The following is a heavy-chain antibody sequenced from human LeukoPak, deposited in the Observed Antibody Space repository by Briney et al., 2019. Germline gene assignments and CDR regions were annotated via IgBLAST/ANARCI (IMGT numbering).Heavy chain of an antibody. CDR2: IYYSGST. J-gene: IGHJ4*02. CDR1: GGSISSYY. Sequence: PSETLSLTCTVSGGSISSYYWSWIRQPPGKGLEWIGYIYYSGSTNYNPSLKSRVTISVDTSKNQFSLKLSSVTAADTAVYYCARDLGSSGWYLYYFDYWGQGTLVTVSS. CDR3: ARDLGSSGWYLYYFDY. D-gene: IGHD6-19*01. V-gene: IGHV4-59*12.